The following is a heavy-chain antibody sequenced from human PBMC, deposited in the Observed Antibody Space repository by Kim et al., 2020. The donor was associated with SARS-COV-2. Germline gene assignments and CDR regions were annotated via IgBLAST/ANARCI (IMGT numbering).Heavy chain of an antibody. D-gene: IGHD3-22*01. V-gene: IGHV3-30*18. J-gene: IGHJ6*02. CDR3: AKVWLFTGGMDV. CDR1: GFTFSSYG. CDR2: ISYDGSNK. Sequence: GGSLRLSCAASGFTFSSYGMHWVRQAPGKGLEWVAVISYDGSNKYYADSVKGRFTISRDNSKNTLYLQMNSLRAEDTAVYYCAKVWLFTGGMDVWGQGTTVTVSS.